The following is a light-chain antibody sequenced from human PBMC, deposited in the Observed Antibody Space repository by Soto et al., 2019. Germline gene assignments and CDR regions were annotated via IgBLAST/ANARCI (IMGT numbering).Light chain of an antibody. J-gene: IGLJ1*01. CDR1: SSDVSGYNY. Sequence: QSALTQPASVSGSPGPSITLTCTGTSSDVSGYNYFSWYQQHPGIAPKLLIYGVTNRTSGVSTRFSGSKSGNTASLYISGLQAEDEADCYCSSDTSASTPLYLFGTGTKLTVL. CDR3: SSDTSASTPLYL. V-gene: IGLV2-14*01. CDR2: GVT.